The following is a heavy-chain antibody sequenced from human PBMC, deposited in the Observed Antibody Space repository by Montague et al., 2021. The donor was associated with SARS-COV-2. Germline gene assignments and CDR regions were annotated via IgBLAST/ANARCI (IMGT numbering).Heavy chain of an antibody. Sequence: SLRLSCAASGFTFRSYAMSWVRQAPGKGLEWVSTISIDGGNTYYADSVKGRFTISRDNSKNTLYLQMNSLRAEDTAVYYCAKDSEGEGDDAFDVWGQGTMVTVSS. J-gene: IGHJ3*01. V-gene: IGHV3-23*01. D-gene: IGHD1-26*01. CDR3: AKDSEGEGDDAFDV. CDR2: ISIDGGNT. CDR1: GFTFRSYA.